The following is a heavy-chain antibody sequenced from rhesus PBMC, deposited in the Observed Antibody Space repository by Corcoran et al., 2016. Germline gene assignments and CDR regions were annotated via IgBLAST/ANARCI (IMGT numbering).Heavy chain of an antibody. CDR3: ASLFEAGAC. CDR1: GGCISSNN. Sequence: QLQLQESGPGLVKPSETLSLTCAVSGGCISSNNWSWIRPPPGKGLEWIGRISGRGGRTAYNPTLTSRVTFSTDTSKNQFSLQLSSVTAADTAVYYCASLFEAGACWGQGVLVTVSS. J-gene: IGHJ4*01. CDR2: ISGRGGRT. D-gene: IGHD3-34*01. V-gene: IGHV4-173*01.